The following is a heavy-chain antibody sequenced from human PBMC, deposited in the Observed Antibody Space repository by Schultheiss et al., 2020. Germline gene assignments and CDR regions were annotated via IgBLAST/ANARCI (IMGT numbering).Heavy chain of an antibody. D-gene: IGHD6-19*01. CDR3: ARGPATYSSGWYSPLDYYYGMDV. J-gene: IGHJ6*02. CDR2: IYYSGST. CDR1: GGSISSYY. V-gene: IGHV4-59*12. Sequence: SETLSLTCTVSGGSISSYYWSWIRQPPGKGLEWIGYIYYSGSTYYNPSLKSRVTISVDTSKNQFSLKLSSVTAADTAVYYCARGPATYSSGWYSPLDYYYGMDVWGQGTTVTVSS.